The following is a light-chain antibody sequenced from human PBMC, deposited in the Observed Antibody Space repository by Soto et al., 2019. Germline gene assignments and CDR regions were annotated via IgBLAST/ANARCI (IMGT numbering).Light chain of an antibody. V-gene: IGLV2-23*02. Sequence: QSALTQPASLSGSPGQSITISCTGTSSDIGAYDYVSWFQQHPGKAPKLMISEVNNRPSGVSNRFSGSKSANTASLTISGLQAEDEADYYCCSYAGSSTYVFGTGTKV. CDR2: EVN. CDR1: SSDIGAYDY. CDR3: CSYAGSSTYV. J-gene: IGLJ1*01.